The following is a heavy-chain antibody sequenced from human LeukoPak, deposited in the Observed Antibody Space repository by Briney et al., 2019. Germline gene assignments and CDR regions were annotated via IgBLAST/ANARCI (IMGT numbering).Heavy chain of an antibody. V-gene: IGHV4-59*08. CDR2: IYYRGST. J-gene: IGHJ4*02. CDR3: LRRTAGTGGFDY. CDR1: GVSISSYY. Sequence: PPGTLSLTCTVSGVSISSYYGSWVRQPPGKGLEWVAYIYYRGSTNYNPSPKRRATTSQDTHTKQFSLNLTTVTAADTAAYYCLRRTAGTGGFDYWGQGTLVTVSS. D-gene: IGHD1-1*01.